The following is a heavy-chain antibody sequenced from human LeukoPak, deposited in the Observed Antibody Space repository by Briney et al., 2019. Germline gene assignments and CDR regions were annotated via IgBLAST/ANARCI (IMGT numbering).Heavy chain of an antibody. CDR3: ARAKVDIVVVPAAHHDAFDI. CDR2: ISAYNGKT. CDR1: DYTFTSYG. J-gene: IGHJ3*02. V-gene: IGHV1-18*01. D-gene: IGHD2-2*03. Sequence: GESLKISCKASDYTFTSYGISWVRQAPGQGLEWMGWISAYNGKTNYAQKLQGRVTMTTDTSTSTAYMELRSLRSDDTAVYYCARAKVDIVVVPAAHHDAFDIWGQGTMVTVSS.